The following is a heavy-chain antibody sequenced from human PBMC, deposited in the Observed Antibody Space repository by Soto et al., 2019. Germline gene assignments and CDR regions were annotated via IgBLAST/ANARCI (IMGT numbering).Heavy chain of an antibody. J-gene: IGHJ4*02. CDR3: AKGGYSYGYADY. V-gene: IGHV3-23*01. D-gene: IGHD5-18*01. CDR1: GFTFSSYA. CDR2: ISGSGGST. Sequence: EVQLLESGGGLVQPGGSLRLSCAASGFTFSSYAMSWVRQAQGKGLEWVSAISGSGGSTYYADSVKGRFTISRDNSKNTLYLQMNSLRAEDTAVYYCAKGGYSYGYADYWGQGTLVTVSS.